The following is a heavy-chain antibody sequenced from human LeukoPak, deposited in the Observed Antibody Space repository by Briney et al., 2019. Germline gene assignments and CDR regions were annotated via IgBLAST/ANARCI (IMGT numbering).Heavy chain of an antibody. CDR1: GYTFTSYG. J-gene: IGHJ4*02. Sequence: ASVKVSCKASGYTFTSYGISWVRQAPGQGLEWMGWISAYNGNTNYAQKLQGRVTMTTDTSTSTAYMELRSLRSDDTAVYYCARGPHYVWGSYPTYFDYWGQGTLVTVSS. V-gene: IGHV1-18*01. D-gene: IGHD3-16*02. CDR3: ARGPHYVWGSYPTYFDY. CDR2: ISAYNGNT.